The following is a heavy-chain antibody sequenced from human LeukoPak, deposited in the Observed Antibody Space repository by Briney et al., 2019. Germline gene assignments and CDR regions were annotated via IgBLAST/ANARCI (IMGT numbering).Heavy chain of an antibody. CDR1: GYTFTGYY. D-gene: IGHD3-22*01. CDR2: MNPNSGGT. J-gene: IGHJ6*02. V-gene: IGHV1-2*02. Sequence: ASVKVSCKASGYTFTGYYMHWVRQAPGQGLEWMGWMNPNSGGTNYAQKFQGRVTMTRDTSISTAYMELSRLRSDDTAVYYCASGEKSYDSSGYYFYYYYGMDVWGQGTTVTVSS. CDR3: ASGEKSYDSSGYYFYYYYGMDV.